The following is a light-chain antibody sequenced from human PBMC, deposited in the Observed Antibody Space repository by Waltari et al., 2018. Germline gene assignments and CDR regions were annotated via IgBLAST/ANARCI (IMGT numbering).Light chain of an antibody. CDR3: SSYTRRSYWV. CDR2: KVN. CDR1: SSDVGFYDF. Sequence: QSALTQPASVSGSPGQSITISCTGTSSDVGFYDFVSWFQQHPGKAPKVMIYKVNNRPSGVSNRFSGYKSANTASLTISGLQAEDEADYYCSSYTRRSYWVFGGGTQLTVL. V-gene: IGLV2-14*01. J-gene: IGLJ3*02.